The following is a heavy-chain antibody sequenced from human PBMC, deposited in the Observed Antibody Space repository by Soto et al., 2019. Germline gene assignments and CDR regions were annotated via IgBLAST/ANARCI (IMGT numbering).Heavy chain of an antibody. CDR1: GYSFTSYW. D-gene: IGHD3-22*01. CDR2: IYPGDSDT. V-gene: IGHV5-51*01. CDR3: ARLRYYDSSGYYFAKYYYCYYGMDV. J-gene: IGHJ6*01. Sequence: GESLKISCKGSGYSFTSYWIGWVRQMPGKGLEWMGIIYPGDSDTRYSPSFQGQGTISADKSISTAYLQWSGMKASDTALYYCARLRYYDSSGYYFAKYYYCYYGMDVWCQWATVTVSS.